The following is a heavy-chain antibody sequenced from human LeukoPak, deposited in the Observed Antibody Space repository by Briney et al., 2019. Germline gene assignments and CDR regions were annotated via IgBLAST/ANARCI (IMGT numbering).Heavy chain of an antibody. CDR1: GFTFISYS. CDR3: AGQWLRLGPIDY. J-gene: IGHJ4*02. D-gene: IGHD5-12*01. CDR2: ISGNGDNT. Sequence: GGSLRLSCSVSGFTFISYSMTWVRQAPGKGLEWLSSISGNGDNTYYADSVKGRLTISRDNSKDTLYLQMNSLRVDDTAVYYCAGQWLRLGPIDYWGQGTLVSVSS. V-gene: IGHV3-23*01.